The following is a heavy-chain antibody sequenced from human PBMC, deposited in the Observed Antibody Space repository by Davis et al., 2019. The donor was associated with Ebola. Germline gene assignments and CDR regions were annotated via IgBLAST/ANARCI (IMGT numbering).Heavy chain of an antibody. J-gene: IGHJ4*02. CDR2: ISGSGGIT. V-gene: IGHV3-23*01. D-gene: IGHD1-26*01. CDR3: AMSQWELLLEYYFDY. Sequence: GGSLRLSCAASGSTFSSYAMSCVSQAPGKGLEWVSAISGSGGITYYADSVKGRFTISRDNSKNTLYLQMNSLRAEDTAVYYCAMSQWELLLEYYFDYWGQGTLVTVSS. CDR1: GSTFSSYA.